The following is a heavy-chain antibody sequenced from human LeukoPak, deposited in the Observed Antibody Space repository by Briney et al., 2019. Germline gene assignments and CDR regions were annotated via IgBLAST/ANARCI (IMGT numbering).Heavy chain of an antibody. Sequence: TTSETLSLTCTVSGGSISSSSYYWGWIRQPPGKGLEGIGGIYYSGSTYYNPSLKSRVTISVDTSKNQFSLKLSSVTAADTAVYYCARRFIAVAGPGAFDIWGQGTMVTVSS. J-gene: IGHJ3*02. CDR3: ARRFIAVAGPGAFDI. D-gene: IGHD6-19*01. CDR1: GGSISSSSYY. V-gene: IGHV4-39*01. CDR2: IYYSGST.